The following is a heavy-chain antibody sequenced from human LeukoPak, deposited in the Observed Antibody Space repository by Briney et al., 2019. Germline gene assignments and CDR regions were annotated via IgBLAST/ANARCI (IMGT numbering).Heavy chain of an antibody. CDR2: ISSSSSYI. D-gene: IGHD3-10*01. V-gene: IGHV3-21*01. CDR1: GFTFSSYS. Sequence: GGSLRLSCAASGFTFSSYSMNWVRQAPGKGLEWVSSISSSSSYIYYADSVKGRFTISRDNDKNSLYLQMNSLRAEDTAVYYCARDRTYYYGSGSYQDFDYWGQGTLVTVSS. CDR3: ARDRTYYYGSGSYQDFDY. J-gene: IGHJ4*02.